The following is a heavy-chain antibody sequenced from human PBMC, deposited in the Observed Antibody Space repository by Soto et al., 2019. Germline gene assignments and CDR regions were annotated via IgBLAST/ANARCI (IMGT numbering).Heavy chain of an antibody. CDR2: INGDGSST. Sequence: EVQLVESGGGLVQPGGSLRLSCASAGFTFSSYWMHWVRQDPGKGLVWVSRINGDGSSTFYADSVKGRFTMSRDNAENTVYLQMNSLRVDDTAVYYCARGIQYRYGMDVWGQGTTVTVSS. D-gene: IGHD5-18*01. V-gene: IGHV3-74*01. J-gene: IGHJ6*02. CDR1: GFTFSSYW. CDR3: ARGIQYRYGMDV.